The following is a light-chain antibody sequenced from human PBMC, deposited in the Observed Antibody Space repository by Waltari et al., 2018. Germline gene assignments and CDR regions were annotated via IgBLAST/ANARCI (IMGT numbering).Light chain of an antibody. CDR3: HQYNSYPWT. CDR1: QAISTY. CDR2: SSS. Sequence: DTLMTQSPSSLSASVGDRVTITCRASQAISTYVNWYQQTPGMAPKLLIFSSSTLHRGVSSRFSGSGSGTEFTLTISNLQPDDFATYYCHQYNSYPWTFGQGTKVEIK. J-gene: IGKJ1*01. V-gene: IGKV1-16*01.